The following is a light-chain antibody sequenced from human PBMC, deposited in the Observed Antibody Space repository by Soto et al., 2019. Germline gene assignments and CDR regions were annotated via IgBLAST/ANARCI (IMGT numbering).Light chain of an antibody. CDR1: QSVSGSY. CDR3: QHYGTSPTWT. Sequence: DIVLTQSPGTLSLSPGERATLSCRASQSVSGSYLAWYQQKPGQAPRLLIYGASSRATGIPDRFSGDGSGIDFTLTISRLEPEDFVVYYCQHYGTSPTWTFGQGTKVEVK. CDR2: GAS. V-gene: IGKV3-20*01. J-gene: IGKJ1*01.